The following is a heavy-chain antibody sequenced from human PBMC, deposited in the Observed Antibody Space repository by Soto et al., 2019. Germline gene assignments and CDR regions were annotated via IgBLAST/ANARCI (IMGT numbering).Heavy chain of an antibody. CDR1: GFSFSTYG. CDR2: ISHDGSDK. J-gene: IGHJ6*02. Sequence: GGSLRLSCAASGFSFSTYGMHWVRQAPGKGLEWVAVISHDGSDKHYADSVKGRFTISRDNSKNTLHLQMNSLRAEDTAVYYCAKTGPEFCGGGVGIYCYGQAVWGQGTTVTVSS. D-gene: IGHD2-21*01. V-gene: IGHV3-30*18. CDR3: AKTGPEFCGGGVGIYCYGQAV.